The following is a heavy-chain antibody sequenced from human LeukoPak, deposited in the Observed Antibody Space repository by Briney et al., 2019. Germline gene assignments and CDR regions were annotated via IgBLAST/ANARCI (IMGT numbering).Heavy chain of an antibody. CDR2: ISAYNGNT. V-gene: IGHV1-18*01. CDR3: ARGGSRLGTMIVVVNAFDI. Sequence: ASVKVSCKASGYTFTSYGISWVRQAPGQGLEWMGWISAYNGNTNYAQKFQGRVTMTRDTSISTAYMELSRLRSDDTAVYYCARGGSRLGTMIVVVNAFDIWGQGTMVTVSS. J-gene: IGHJ3*02. D-gene: IGHD3-22*01. CDR1: GYTFTSYG.